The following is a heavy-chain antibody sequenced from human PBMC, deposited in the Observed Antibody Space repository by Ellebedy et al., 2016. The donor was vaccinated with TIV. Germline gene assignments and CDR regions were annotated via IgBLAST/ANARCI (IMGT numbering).Heavy chain of an antibody. J-gene: IGHJ4*02. Sequence: PGGSLRLSCAVSGFTVATKHMSWVRQAPGKGLEWVSDIYSDGRTYYHDSVKGRFTISRDNSKNTLFLQMNSLTVEDTAVYYCAREPVPTWAFDCWGQGTLVTVSS. V-gene: IGHV3-66*01. D-gene: IGHD4-11*01. CDR3: AREPVPTWAFDC. CDR2: IYSDGRT. CDR1: GFTVATKH.